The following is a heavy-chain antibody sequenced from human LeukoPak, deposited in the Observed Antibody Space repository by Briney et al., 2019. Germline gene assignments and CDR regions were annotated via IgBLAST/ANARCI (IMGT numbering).Heavy chain of an antibody. D-gene: IGHD1-26*01. CDR2: VYYSGNT. CDR3: ARGEYEDLVDN. CDR1: GGSISGYY. J-gene: IGHJ4*02. V-gene: IGHV4-59*01. Sequence: SETLSLSCTVSGGSISGYYWSWIRQSPGRGLEWIGYVYYSGNTNYNPSLKSRLTISLDTAKNQFSLKLSSVTSADTAVYYCARGEYEDLVDNWGQGTLVTVSS.